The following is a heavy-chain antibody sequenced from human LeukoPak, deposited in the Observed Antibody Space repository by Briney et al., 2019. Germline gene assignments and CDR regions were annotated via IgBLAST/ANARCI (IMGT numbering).Heavy chain of an antibody. D-gene: IGHD2-15*01. CDR3: ARGASGGSYPGYMDV. J-gene: IGHJ6*03. CDR2: IYTSGST. Sequence: PSETLSLTCTVSGGSISSYYWSWIRQPAGKGLEWIGRIYTSGSTNYNPSLKSRVTTSVDKSKNQFSLKLSSVTAADTAVYYCARGASGGSYPGYMDVWGKGTTVTVSS. CDR1: GGSISSYY. V-gene: IGHV4-4*07.